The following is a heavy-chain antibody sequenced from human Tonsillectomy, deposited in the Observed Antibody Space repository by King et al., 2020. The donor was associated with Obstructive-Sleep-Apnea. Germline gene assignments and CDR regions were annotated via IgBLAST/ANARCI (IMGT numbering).Heavy chain of an antibody. CDR3: ARAHYGLGSNYYYGLDV. J-gene: IGHJ6*02. D-gene: IGHD3-10*01. Sequence: VQLVESGGGVVQPGRSLGLSCVASGFTFSRYGMHWVRQAPGKGLEWVAVIWFDGSNKYYVDSVKGRFTISRDNSKNTLHLQMNSLRAEDTAVYYCARAHYGLGSNYYYGLDVWGQGTAVTVSS. CDR2: IWFDGSNK. V-gene: IGHV3-33*01. CDR1: GFTFSRYG.